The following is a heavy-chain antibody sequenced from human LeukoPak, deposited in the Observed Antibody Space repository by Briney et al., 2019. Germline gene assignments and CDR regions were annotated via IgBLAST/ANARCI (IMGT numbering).Heavy chain of an antibody. CDR1: GGSFSGYY. J-gene: IGHJ5*02. CDR2: INHSGST. Sequence: SETLSLTCAVYGGSFSGYYWSWIRQPPGKGLEWIGEINHSGSTNYNPSLKSRVTISVDTSKSQFSLKLSSVTAADTAVYYCARGLRYCSSTSCLAWFDPWGQGTLVTVSS. CDR3: ARGLRYCSSTSCLAWFDP. D-gene: IGHD2-2*01. V-gene: IGHV4-34*01.